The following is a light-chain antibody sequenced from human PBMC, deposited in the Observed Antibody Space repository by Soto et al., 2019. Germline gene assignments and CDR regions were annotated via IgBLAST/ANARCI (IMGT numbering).Light chain of an antibody. V-gene: IGLV1-40*01. CDR1: RSNIGAGYD. CDR3: QSYDTSVSGARV. CDR2: RNH. J-gene: IGLJ3*02. Sequence: QSALTQPPSVSGAPGQRVTISCTGSRSNIGAGYDVHWYQQIPGTAPKLLIYRNHDRPSGVPDRFSGSKSGTSASLAITGLQAEDEADYYCQSYDTSVSGARVFGGGTKVTV.